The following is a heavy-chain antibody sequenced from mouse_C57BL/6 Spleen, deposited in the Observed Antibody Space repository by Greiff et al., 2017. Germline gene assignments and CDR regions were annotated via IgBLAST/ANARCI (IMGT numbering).Heavy chain of an antibody. J-gene: IGHJ4*01. CDR2: FYPGSGSI. CDR3: ARHEIYYGYDVGAMDY. V-gene: IGHV1-62-2*01. D-gene: IGHD2-2*01. Sequence: VQLQQSGAELVKPGASVKLSCKASGYTFTEYTIHWVKQRSGQGLEWIGWFYPGSGSIKYNEKFKDKATLTADKSSSTVYMELSRLTTEDSAVYFCARHEIYYGYDVGAMDYWGQGTSVTVSS. CDR1: GYTFTEYT.